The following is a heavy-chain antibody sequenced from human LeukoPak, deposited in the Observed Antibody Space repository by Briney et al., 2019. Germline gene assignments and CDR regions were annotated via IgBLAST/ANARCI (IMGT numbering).Heavy chain of an antibody. CDR2: INPSDGST. CDR1: GFVFTSYG. J-gene: IGHJ4*02. Sequence: ASVKVSCKASGFVFTSYGFTWVRQAPGQGLEWMGVINPSDGSTNYAQKYQDRVTMTRDTSTRTVYMQLSSLRSDDTAVYYCARDVAREFDYWGQGTLVTVSS. CDR3: ARDVAREFDY. V-gene: IGHV1-46*01.